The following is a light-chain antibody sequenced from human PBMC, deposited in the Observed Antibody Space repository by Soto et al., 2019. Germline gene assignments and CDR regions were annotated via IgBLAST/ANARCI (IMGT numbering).Light chain of an antibody. CDR2: DVS. Sequence: QSALTQPRSVSGSPGQSVTISCTGTSSDVGGYNYVSWYQQHPGKAPKLMIYDVSKRPSGVPDRFSGSKSGNTASLSISGLQADDEAEYYCCSYAGSYTFYVFGTGTKVTVL. V-gene: IGLV2-11*01. CDR1: SSDVGGYNY. J-gene: IGLJ1*01. CDR3: CSYAGSYTFYV.